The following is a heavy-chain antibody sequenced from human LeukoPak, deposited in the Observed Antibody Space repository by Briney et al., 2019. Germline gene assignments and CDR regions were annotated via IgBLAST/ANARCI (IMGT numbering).Heavy chain of an antibody. Sequence: PSGTLSLTCAVSGGSISSNNWWGWVRQPPGKGLEWIGEIYHSGSPNYNPTLKSRVTISVDKSRNHFSLNLSSVTAADTAVYYCARVNINNWHSCDYWGQGTLVTVSS. CDR1: GGSISSNNW. CDR2: IYHSGSP. CDR3: ARVNINNWHSCDY. J-gene: IGHJ4*02. D-gene: IGHD1-1*01. V-gene: IGHV4-4*02.